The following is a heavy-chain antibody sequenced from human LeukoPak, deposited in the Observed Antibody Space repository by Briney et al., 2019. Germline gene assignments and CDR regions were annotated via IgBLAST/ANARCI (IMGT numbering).Heavy chain of an antibody. D-gene: IGHD3-3*01. CDR1: GNSLSELS. CDR3: TARSGDFWSGSVN. V-gene: IGHV1-24*01. Sequence: ASVTVSCKVSGNSLSELSIQWVRQAPGKGLECMGGFDPEEAKMVYAQNFQGRVTMTEDTSTQTAYMELSGLTSDDTPVYYCTARSGDFWSGSVNWGQGTLVTVSS. J-gene: IGHJ4*02. CDR2: FDPEEAKM.